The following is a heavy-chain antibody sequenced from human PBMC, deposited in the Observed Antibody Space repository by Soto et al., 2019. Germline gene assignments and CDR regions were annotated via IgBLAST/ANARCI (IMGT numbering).Heavy chain of an antibody. Sequence: HPGGSLRLSCAASGFTFSSYGMHWVRQAPGKGLEWVAVISYDGSNKYYADSVRGRFTISRDNSKNTLYLQMNSLRAEDTAVYYCAKTGRRAVEGGHYYYYGMDVWGQGTTVTVSS. V-gene: IGHV3-30*18. CDR1: GFTFSSYG. CDR2: ISYDGSNK. J-gene: IGHJ6*02. CDR3: AKTGRRAVEGGHYYYYGMDV. D-gene: IGHD6-19*01.